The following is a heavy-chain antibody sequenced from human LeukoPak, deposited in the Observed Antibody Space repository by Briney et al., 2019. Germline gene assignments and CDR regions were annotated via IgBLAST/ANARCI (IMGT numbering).Heavy chain of an antibody. Sequence: GASVKVSCKASGYTFTGYYMHWVRQAPGQGLEWMGRINPNSGGTNYAQKFQGRVTMTRDTSISTAYMELSRLRSDDTAVYYCARSSGRIVGAKSPTYYWGQGTLVTVSS. CDR1: GYTFTGYY. J-gene: IGHJ4*02. V-gene: IGHV1-2*06. CDR2: INPNSGGT. CDR3: ARSSGRIVGAKSPTYY. D-gene: IGHD1-26*01.